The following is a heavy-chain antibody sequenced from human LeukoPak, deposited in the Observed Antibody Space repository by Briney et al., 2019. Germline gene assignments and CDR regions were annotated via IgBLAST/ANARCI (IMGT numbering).Heavy chain of an antibody. Sequence: SETLSLTCTVSGGSINSGTFYWGWIRQPAGKGLEWIGRIYSSGSTNYNPSLKSRVTISVDMSKNQFSLKLSSVSAADTAVYYCARHFRVDGSGSYYLYYYYMDVWGKGTTVTISS. D-gene: IGHD3-10*01. CDR2: IYSSGST. CDR1: GGSINSGTFY. V-gene: IGHV4-61*02. CDR3: ARHFRVDGSGSYYLYYYYMDV. J-gene: IGHJ6*03.